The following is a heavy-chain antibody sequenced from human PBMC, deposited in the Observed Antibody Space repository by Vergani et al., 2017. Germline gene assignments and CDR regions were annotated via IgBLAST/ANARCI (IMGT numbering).Heavy chain of an antibody. V-gene: IGHV1-46*01. CDR2: MNPISGNT. CDR3: AREKSPVSISTIYDAFDI. J-gene: IGHJ3*02. CDR1: GYTFTSYY. Sequence: QVQLVQSGAEVKKPGASVKVSCKASGYTFTSYYMHWVRQAPGQGLEWMGWMNPISGNTGYAQNLQGRVTITADESTSTAYMELSSLRSEDTAVYYCAREKSPVSISTIYDAFDIWGQGTMVTVSS. D-gene: IGHD3-3*02.